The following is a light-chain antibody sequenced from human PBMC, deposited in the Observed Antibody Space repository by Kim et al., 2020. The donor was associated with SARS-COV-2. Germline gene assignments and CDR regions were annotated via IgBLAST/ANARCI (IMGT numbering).Light chain of an antibody. CDR2: GAS. V-gene: IGKV3-20*01. Sequence: LSPRERATPSCRASQSVSSSYLAWYQQKPGQAPRLLIYGASSRATGIPDRFSGSGSGTDFTLTISRLEPEDFAVYYCQQYGSSPYTFGQGTKLEI. J-gene: IGKJ2*01. CDR3: QQYGSSPYT. CDR1: QSVSSSY.